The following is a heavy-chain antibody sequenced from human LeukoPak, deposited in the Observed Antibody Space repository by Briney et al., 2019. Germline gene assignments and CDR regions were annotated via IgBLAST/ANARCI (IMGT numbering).Heavy chain of an antibody. J-gene: IGHJ5*02. Sequence: PGGSLRLSCAASGFTFSDHYMDWVRQAPGKGLEWDDRTRNKANSYTTEYAESVKGRFTISRDDSKNSLYLQMNRLKTEDTAVYYCASLYGSGKRWVDPWGQGTLVTVSS. CDR1: GFTFSDHY. D-gene: IGHD3-10*01. CDR2: TRNKANSYTT. V-gene: IGHV3-72*01. CDR3: ASLYGSGKRWVDP.